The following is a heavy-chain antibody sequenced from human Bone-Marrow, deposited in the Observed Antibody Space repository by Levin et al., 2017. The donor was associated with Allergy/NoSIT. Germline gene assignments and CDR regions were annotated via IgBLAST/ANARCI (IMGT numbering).Heavy chain of an antibody. CDR1: GYSISSGYY. Sequence: PSETLSLTCAVSGYSISSGYYWGWIRQPPGKGLEWIGSIYHSGSTYYNPSLKSRVTISVDTSKNQFSLKLSSVTAADTAVYYCARDGGSPWIQLWPQHLSNWFDPWGQGTLVTVSS. J-gene: IGHJ5*02. D-gene: IGHD5-18*01. CDR3: ARDGGSPWIQLWPQHLSNWFDP. V-gene: IGHV4-38-2*02. CDR2: IYHSGST.